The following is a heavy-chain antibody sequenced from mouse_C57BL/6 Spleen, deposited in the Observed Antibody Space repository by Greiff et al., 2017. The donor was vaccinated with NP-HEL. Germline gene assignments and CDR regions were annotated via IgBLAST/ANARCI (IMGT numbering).Heavy chain of an antibody. CDR1: GFTFTDYY. CDR3: ARDTCDYGWYFDV. V-gene: IGHV7-3*01. Sequence: DVQLQESGGGLVQPGGSLSLSCAASGFTFTDYYMIWVRQPPGKALEWLGFIRNKANGYTTEYSASVKGRFTISRDNSQSILDLEMNALRAEDSGTYYCARDTCDYGWYFDVWGTGTTVTVSS. CDR2: IRNKANGYTT. J-gene: IGHJ1*03. D-gene: IGHD2-4*01.